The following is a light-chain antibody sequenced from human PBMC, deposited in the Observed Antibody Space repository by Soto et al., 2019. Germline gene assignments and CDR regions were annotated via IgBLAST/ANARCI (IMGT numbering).Light chain of an antibody. J-gene: IGLJ1*01. Sequence: QAVVTQPPSVSGAPGQRVTISCTGSSSNIGATSDVHWYQQLPGAAPKLLIYGNNNRPSGVPARFSGSKSGTSASLAITGLQVEDEADYFCKSYAGSNTYVFGSGTKLTVL. CDR2: GNN. CDR3: KSYAGSNTYV. V-gene: IGLV1-40*01. CDR1: SSNIGATSD.